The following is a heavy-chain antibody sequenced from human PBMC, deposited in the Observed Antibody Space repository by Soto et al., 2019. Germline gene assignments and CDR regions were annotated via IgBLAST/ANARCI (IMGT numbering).Heavy chain of an antibody. CDR3: ARGPLSYSSSWLRWFDP. J-gene: IGHJ5*02. Sequence: SETLSLTCTVSGGSISSYYWSWIRQPPGKGLEWIGYIYYSGSTNYNPSLKSRVTISVDTSKNQFSLKLSSVTAADTAVYYCARGPLSYSSSWLRWFDPWGQGTLVTVSS. D-gene: IGHD6-13*01. CDR2: IYYSGST. V-gene: IGHV4-59*01. CDR1: GGSISSYY.